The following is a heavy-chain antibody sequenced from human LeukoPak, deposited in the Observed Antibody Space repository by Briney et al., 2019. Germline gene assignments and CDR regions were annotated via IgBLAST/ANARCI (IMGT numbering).Heavy chain of an antibody. V-gene: IGHV4-4*09. J-gene: IGHJ6*03. D-gene: IGHD3-3*01. CDR1: GVSISSYY. CDR3: ARASYYDPPRAYYYYMDV. Sequence: SETLSLTSTVSGVSISSYYWRWIRQPPGKGLEWIGYIYTSGSTNYNPSLKSRVTISVDTSKNQFSLKLSSVTAADTAVYYCARASYYDPPRAYYYYMDVWGKGTTVTVSS. CDR2: IYTSGST.